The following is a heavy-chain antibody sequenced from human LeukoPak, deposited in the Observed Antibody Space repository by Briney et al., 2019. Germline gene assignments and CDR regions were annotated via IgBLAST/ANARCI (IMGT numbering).Heavy chain of an antibody. CDR2: IIPIFGTA. CDR1: GGTFSSYA. Sequence: SVKVSCKASGGTFSSYAISWVRQAPGQGLEWMGGIIPIFGTANYAQKFQGRVTITTDESTSTAYMELSSLRSEDTAVYYCARGSAARPDGEYYYYMDVWGKGTTVTVSS. D-gene: IGHD6-6*01. V-gene: IGHV1-69*05. J-gene: IGHJ6*03. CDR3: ARGSAARPDGEYYYYMDV.